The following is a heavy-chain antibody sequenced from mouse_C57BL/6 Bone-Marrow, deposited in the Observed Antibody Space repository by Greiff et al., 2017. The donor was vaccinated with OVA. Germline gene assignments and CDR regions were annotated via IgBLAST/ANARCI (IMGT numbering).Heavy chain of an antibody. J-gene: IGHJ2*01. CDR2: ISSGSSTI. D-gene: IGHD2-4*01. V-gene: IGHV5-17*01. Sequence: EVQGVESGGGLVKPGGSLKLSCAASGFTFSDYGMHWVRQAPEKGLEWVAYISSGSSTIYYADTVKGRFTISRDNAKNTLFLQMTSLRSEDTAMYYCARRYDYDLAWFAYWGQGTTLTVSS. CDR1: GFTFSDYG. CDR3: ARRYDYDLAWFAY.